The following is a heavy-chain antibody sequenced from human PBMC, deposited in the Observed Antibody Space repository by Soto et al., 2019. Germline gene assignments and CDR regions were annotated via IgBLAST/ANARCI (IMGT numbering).Heavy chain of an antibody. D-gene: IGHD6-19*01. V-gene: IGHV3-33*01. Sequence: PGGSLRLSCAASGFIFSNFGMHWVRQAPGKGLEWVAVIWYDGSNEYYADPVKGQFTISKDNSKNTLYLQMNSLRAEDTAVYYCARDAIPGIAVATFGMDVWGQGTTVTVSS. J-gene: IGHJ6*02. CDR1: GFIFSNFG. CDR3: ARDAIPGIAVATFGMDV. CDR2: IWYDGSNE.